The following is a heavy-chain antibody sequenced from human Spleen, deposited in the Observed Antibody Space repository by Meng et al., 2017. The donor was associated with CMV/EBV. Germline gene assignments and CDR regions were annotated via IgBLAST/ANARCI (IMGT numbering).Heavy chain of an antibody. Sequence: GGSLRLSCAASGFNFDDYAMHWVRLPPGKGLEWVSGISFNSDTIGYADSVKGRFTISRDNAENSLYLQMNSLRVEDTALYYCAKEWFGYGPPGNGLDVWGQGTTVTVSS. J-gene: IGHJ6*02. CDR3: AKEWFGYGPPGNGLDV. D-gene: IGHD5-18*01. CDR2: ISFNSDTI. CDR1: GFNFDDYA. V-gene: IGHV3-9*01.